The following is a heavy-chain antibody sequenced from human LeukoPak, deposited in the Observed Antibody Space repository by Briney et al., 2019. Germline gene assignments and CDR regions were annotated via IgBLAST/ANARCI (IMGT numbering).Heavy chain of an antibody. V-gene: IGHV3-53*01. D-gene: IGHD2-21*02. CDR2: IHNDDRT. Sequence: GGSLRLSCTASGFTIYSNYISWVRRAPGKGLEWVSIIHNDDRTYYADSVKGRFTISRDNSKNTLYLQMNSLRAEDTAVYYCAKDIGYCGGDCQTLQHWGQGTLVTVSS. CDR3: AKDIGYCGGDCQTLQH. CDR1: GFTIYSNY. J-gene: IGHJ1*01.